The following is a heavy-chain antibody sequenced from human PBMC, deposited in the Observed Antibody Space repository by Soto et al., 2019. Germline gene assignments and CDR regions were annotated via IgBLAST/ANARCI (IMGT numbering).Heavy chain of an antibody. CDR3: ARGGLDHFVWLPSRLMDV. CDR1: GFTFSDYY. D-gene: IGHD3-9*01. CDR2: SSSSGSTI. V-gene: IGHV3-11*01. Sequence: PGGALRLSWAGSGFTFSDYYMSLIRQAPGKGLEWVSYSSSSGSTIYYADSVKGRFTISRDNAKNSLYLQMNSLRAEDTAVYYCARGGLDHFVWLPSRLMDVWGTGPTVTLSS. J-gene: IGHJ6*03.